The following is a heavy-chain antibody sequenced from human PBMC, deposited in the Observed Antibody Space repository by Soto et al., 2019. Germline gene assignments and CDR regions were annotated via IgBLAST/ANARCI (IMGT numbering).Heavy chain of an antibody. CDR2: IYYSGST. CDR1: GGSISSGGYY. V-gene: IGHV4-31*03. J-gene: IGHJ4*02. CDR3: ARSPEATVTAFDY. Sequence: QVQLQESGPGLVKPSQTLSLTCTVSGGSISSGGYYWSGIRQHPGKGLEWIGYIYYSGSTYYNPYLKSRVTISVDTSKHQFSLKLSSVTAADTAVYYCARSPEATVTAFDYWGQGTLVTVSS. D-gene: IGHD4-17*01.